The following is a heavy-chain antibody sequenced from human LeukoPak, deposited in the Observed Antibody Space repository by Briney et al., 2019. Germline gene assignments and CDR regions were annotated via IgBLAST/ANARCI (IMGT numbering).Heavy chain of an antibody. CDR2: IGGTGNGA. CDR1: GFAFSSYD. J-gene: IGHJ4*02. V-gene: IGHV3-23*01. D-gene: IGHD5-12*01. CDR3: ARAIVATILESYFDY. Sequence: PGGSLRLSCAASGFAFSSYDMSWVRQAPGKGLEWVSTIGGTGNGASYADSVEGRFTISRDNSKNTLYLQMNSLRAEDTAVYYCARAIVATILESYFDYWGQGTLVTVSS.